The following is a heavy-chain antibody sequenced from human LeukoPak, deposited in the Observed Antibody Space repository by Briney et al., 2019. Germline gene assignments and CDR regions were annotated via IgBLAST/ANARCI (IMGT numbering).Heavy chain of an antibody. D-gene: IGHD3-9*01. CDR1: GFTFSSYA. CDR2: ISGSGGST. CDR3: AKGLTGFYPDY. V-gene: IGHV3-23*01. J-gene: IGHJ4*02. Sequence: GGSLRLPCAASGFTFSSYAMNWVRQAPGKGLEWVSAISGSGGSTYYADSVKGRFTISRDNSKNTLYLQMNSPRAEDTAAYYCAKGLTGFYPDYWGQGTQDTVSS.